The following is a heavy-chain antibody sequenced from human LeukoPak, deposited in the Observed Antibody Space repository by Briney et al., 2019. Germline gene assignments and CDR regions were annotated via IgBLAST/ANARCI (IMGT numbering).Heavy chain of an antibody. CDR3: ARGHSLRGFDP. CDR2: IYYSGST. Sequence: SETLSLTCTVSGGSISSSSYYWGWIRQPPGKGLEWIGSIYYSGSTYYNPSLKSRVTISVDTSKNQFSLKLSSVTAADTAVYYCARGHSLRGFDPWGQGTLVTVSS. V-gene: IGHV4-39*07. D-gene: IGHD3-10*01. CDR1: GGSISSSSYY. J-gene: IGHJ5*02.